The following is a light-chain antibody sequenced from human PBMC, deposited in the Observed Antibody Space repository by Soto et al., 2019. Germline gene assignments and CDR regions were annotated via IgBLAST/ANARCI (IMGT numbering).Light chain of an antibody. CDR3: QQYDTLALT. CDR1: QDISNY. CDR2: DAS. Sequence: DIQMTQSPSSLSASVGDRVTITCQASQDISNYLSWYQQKPGKAPKLLIYDASNLETGVPSRFSGSGSGTDFTFTISSLQPEDIATYYCQQYDTLALTLGGGTKVEIK. J-gene: IGKJ4*01. V-gene: IGKV1-33*01.